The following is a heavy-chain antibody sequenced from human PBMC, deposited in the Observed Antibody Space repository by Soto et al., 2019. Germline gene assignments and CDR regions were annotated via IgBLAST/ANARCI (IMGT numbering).Heavy chain of an antibody. CDR2: ISSSSSTI. D-gene: IGHD3-22*01. CDR1: GFTFSSYS. V-gene: IGHV3-48*01. Sequence: EVQLVESGGGLVQPGGSLRLSCAASGFTFSSYSMNWVRQAPGKGLEWVSYISSSSSTIYYADSVKGRFTISRDNAKNSLYLQMNSLRAEDTAVYYCARDSGTSSGLSLTGFDPWGQGTLVTVSS. J-gene: IGHJ5*02. CDR3: ARDSGTSSGLSLTGFDP.